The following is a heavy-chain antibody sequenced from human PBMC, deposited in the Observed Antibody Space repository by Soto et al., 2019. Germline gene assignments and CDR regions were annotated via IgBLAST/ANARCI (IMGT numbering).Heavy chain of an antibody. D-gene: IGHD2-21*02. CDR3: AREAYGGNSRGFVDY. Sequence: GGSLRLSCAASGFTFSSYGMHWVRQAPGKGLEWVAVIWYDGSNKYYADSVKGRFTISRDNSKNTLYLQMNSLRAEDTAVYYCAREAYGGNSRGFVDYWGQGTLVTVSS. CDR1: GFTFSSYG. J-gene: IGHJ4*02. V-gene: IGHV3-33*01. CDR2: IWYDGSNK.